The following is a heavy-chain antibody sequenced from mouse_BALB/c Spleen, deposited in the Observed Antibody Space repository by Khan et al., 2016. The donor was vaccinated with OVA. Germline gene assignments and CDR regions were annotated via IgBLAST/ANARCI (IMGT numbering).Heavy chain of an antibody. D-gene: IGHD2-10*01. CDR2: INTYTGEP. V-gene: IGHV9-3-1*01. Sequence: QIQLVQSGPELKKPGETVKISCKASGYTFTNYGMNWVKQSPGKALKWMGWINTYTGEPTYADDFKGRFAFSLETSASTAYLQINNLKNEDTATFFCARPPYLSYTLDYWGQGTSVTVSS. CDR3: ARPPYLSYTLDY. CDR1: GYTFTNYG. J-gene: IGHJ4*01.